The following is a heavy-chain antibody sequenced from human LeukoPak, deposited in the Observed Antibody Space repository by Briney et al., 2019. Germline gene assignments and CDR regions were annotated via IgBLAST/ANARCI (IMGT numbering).Heavy chain of an antibody. CDR3: ARAYNSGWSLPFDP. Sequence: GGSLRLSCAASGFTFSSYTIHWVRQAPGKGLEGVAVISYDGSNKYYADSVKGRFTISRDNSKNTLYLQMNSLRVEDTAVYYCARAYNSGWSLPFDPWGQGTLVTVSS. V-gene: IGHV3-30-3*01. J-gene: IGHJ5*02. CDR2: ISYDGSNK. CDR1: GFTFSSYT. D-gene: IGHD6-19*01.